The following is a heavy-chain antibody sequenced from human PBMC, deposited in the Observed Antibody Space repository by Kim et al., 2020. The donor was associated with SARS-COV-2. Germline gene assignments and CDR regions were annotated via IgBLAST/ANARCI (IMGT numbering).Heavy chain of an antibody. J-gene: IGHJ6*02. V-gene: IGHV3-23*01. D-gene: IGHD6-13*01. CDR3: AKDLRSWYFKKGFGYGMDV. Sequence: GRFTISRDNSKNTLYLQMNSLGAEDTAVYYCAKDLRSWYFKKGFGYGMDVWGQGTTVTVSS.